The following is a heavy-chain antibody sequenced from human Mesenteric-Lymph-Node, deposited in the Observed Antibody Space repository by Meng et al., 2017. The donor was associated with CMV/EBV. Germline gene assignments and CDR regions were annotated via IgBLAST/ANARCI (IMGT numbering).Heavy chain of an antibody. CDR3: ARSHSGDYDFLSGYSGGQYYSMDV. Sequence: ASVKVSCKASGYTFTTYGLAWVRQAPGQGLEWMGWISGHNDDTNYAQKFQGRATMTVDRSKNTGYMNLGSLRSDDTAIYYCARSHSGDYDFLSGYSGGQYYSMDVWGQGTTVTVSS. V-gene: IGHV1-18*01. D-gene: IGHD3-3*01. CDR2: ISGHNDDT. CDR1: GYTFTTYG. J-gene: IGHJ6*02.